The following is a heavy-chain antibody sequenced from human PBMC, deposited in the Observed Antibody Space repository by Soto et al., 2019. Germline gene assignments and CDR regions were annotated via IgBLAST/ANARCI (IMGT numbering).Heavy chain of an antibody. J-gene: IGHJ4*02. Sequence: PGGSLRLSCAASGFSFSSYAMHWVRQAPGKGLEWVGFIWYDGSNTFYAESVKGRFTISRDNSKNTVYLQINALRAEDTAVYYCARDHVVRGNYYDYWGQGTLVTVSS. D-gene: IGHD1-26*01. CDR3: ARDHVVRGNYYDY. V-gene: IGHV3-33*01. CDR2: IWYDGSNT. CDR1: GFSFSSYA.